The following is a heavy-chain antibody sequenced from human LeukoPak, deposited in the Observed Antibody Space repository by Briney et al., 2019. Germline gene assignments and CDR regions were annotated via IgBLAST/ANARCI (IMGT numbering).Heavy chain of an antibody. CDR1: GGSISSSIYY. Sequence: SETLSLTCTVSGGSISSSIYYWGWIRQPPGKGLEWIGSMYYSVNTYNNPSLKSRVTISVDTSKSQFSLKLNSVTAADTAVYYCARRTLTTGTPRGHWYFDLWGRGTLVTVSS. V-gene: IGHV4-39*01. D-gene: IGHD1-1*01. J-gene: IGHJ2*01. CDR3: ARRTLTTGTPRGHWYFDL. CDR2: MYYSVNT.